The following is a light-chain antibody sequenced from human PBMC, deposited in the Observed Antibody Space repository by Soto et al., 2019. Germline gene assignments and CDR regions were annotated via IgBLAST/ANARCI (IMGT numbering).Light chain of an antibody. CDR2: DVS. CDR3: SSYTSSSTVV. CDR1: SSYVGGYNY. Sequence: QSALTQPASVSGSTGHSITISCTGTSSYVGGYNYVSWYQQHPGKAPKLMIYDVSNRPSGVSNRFSGSKSGNTASLTISGLQAEDEADYYCSSYTSSSTVVFGGGTKLTVL. V-gene: IGLV2-14*01. J-gene: IGLJ2*01.